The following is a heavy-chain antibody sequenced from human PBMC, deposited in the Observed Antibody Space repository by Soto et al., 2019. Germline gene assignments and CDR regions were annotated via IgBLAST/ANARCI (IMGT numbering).Heavy chain of an antibody. D-gene: IGHD3-3*01. V-gene: IGHV4-61*01. CDR2: IYYTGST. J-gene: IGHJ6*02. CDR1: GGSVSSESHY. Sequence: QVQLQESGPGLVKPSETLSLTCTVSGGSVSSESHYWSWIRQTPGKGLEWIGYIYYTGSTNYNPSLKGRVTMSVDTSTDQVSLRLRSVTRADTAVYYCSRDQYDFRSRSYYYAMEVWGQGTKVTVSS. CDR3: SRDQYDFRSRSYYYAMEV.